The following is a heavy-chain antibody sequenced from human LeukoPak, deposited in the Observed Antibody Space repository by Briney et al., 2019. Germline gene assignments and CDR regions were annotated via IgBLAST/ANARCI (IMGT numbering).Heavy chain of an antibody. D-gene: IGHD6-13*01. V-gene: IGHV2-70*01. CDR3: ARVISLAGYSSSWYDY. Sequence: ESPPALAKPTQMLTLTCTFSGFALSTRGMCVSWSRQPPGKTLEWLALIDWDDDKYYSTSLKTRLTISKDTSKNQVLPTMTNTDPVDTATYYCARVISLAGYSSSWYDYWGQGTLVTAPS. CDR2: IDWDDDK. J-gene: IGHJ4*02. CDR1: GFALSTRGMC.